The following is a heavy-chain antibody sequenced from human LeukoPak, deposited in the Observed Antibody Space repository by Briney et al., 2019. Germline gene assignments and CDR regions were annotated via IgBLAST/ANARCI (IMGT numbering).Heavy chain of an antibody. CDR1: GFTFSRFW. V-gene: IGHV3-74*01. D-gene: IGHD3-22*01. CDR3: ARAHYYDSSGLDF. J-gene: IGHJ4*02. CDR2: INIDGSNT. Sequence: PGGSLRLSCAASGFTFSRFWMHWVRQAPGEGLVWVSRINIDGSNTDYADSVKGRFTISRDNSKNILYLQMNSLRAEDTAVYYCARAHYYDSSGLDFWGQGTLVTVSS.